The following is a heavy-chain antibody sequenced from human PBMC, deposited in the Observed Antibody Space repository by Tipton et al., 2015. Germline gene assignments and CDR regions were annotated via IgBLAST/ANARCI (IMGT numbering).Heavy chain of an antibody. Sequence: SLRLSCAASEFIVSSNYMSWVRQAPGKGLEWVSVIYSDGTTSYADSVKGRFTISRDKSKNTLYLQMNSLRAEDTAVYYCARGTEQWLAWGAFDIWGHGTMVTVSS. J-gene: IGHJ3*02. CDR2: IYSDGTT. D-gene: IGHD6-19*01. V-gene: IGHV3-53*01. CDR3: ARGTEQWLAWGAFDI. CDR1: EFIVSSNY.